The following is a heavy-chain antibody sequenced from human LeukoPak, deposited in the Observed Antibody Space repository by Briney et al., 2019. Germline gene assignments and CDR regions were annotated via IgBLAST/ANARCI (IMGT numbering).Heavy chain of an antibody. V-gene: IGHV4-39*01. CDR1: GGSISSSSNS. CDR2: IYYSGIT. Sequence: SETLSLTCTVSGGSISSSSNSWGWVRQPPGKGLEWIGSIYYSGITYYNPSLKSRVTISGDTSKTQFSLNLSSVTAADTAVFYCARSRDAYHLNAFDIWGQGQWSPSLQ. D-gene: IGHD5-24*01. CDR3: ARSRDAYHLNAFDI. J-gene: IGHJ3*02.